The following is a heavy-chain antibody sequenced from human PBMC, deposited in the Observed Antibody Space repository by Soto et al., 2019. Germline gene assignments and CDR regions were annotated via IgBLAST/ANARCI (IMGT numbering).Heavy chain of an antibody. J-gene: IGHJ6*02. D-gene: IGHD5-18*01. CDR1: GGSISSSSYY. CDR3: ARVDTAMVTWYYYYGMDV. Sequence: SETLSLTCTVSGGSISSSSYYWGWIRQPPGKGLEWIGSIYYSGSTYYNPSLKSRVTISVDTSKNQFSLKLSSVTAADTAVYYCARVDTAMVTWYYYYGMDVWGQGTTVTVSS. CDR2: IYYSGST. V-gene: IGHV4-39*01.